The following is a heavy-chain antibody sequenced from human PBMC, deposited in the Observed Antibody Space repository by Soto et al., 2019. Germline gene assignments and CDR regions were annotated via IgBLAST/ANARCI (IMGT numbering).Heavy chain of an antibody. J-gene: IGHJ6*02. D-gene: IGHD3-10*02. CDR1: GGSISRYY. Sequence: SETLSLTCTVSGGSISRYYWSWIRQPAGKGLEWVGRIYSSGSFNYNSSLKSRVTMSVDTSKNQFSLKLTSVTAADTAVYYCARGPIYSGHYGIDVWGQGTTVTVSS. CDR3: ARGPIYSGHYGIDV. CDR2: IYSSGSF. V-gene: IGHV4-4*07.